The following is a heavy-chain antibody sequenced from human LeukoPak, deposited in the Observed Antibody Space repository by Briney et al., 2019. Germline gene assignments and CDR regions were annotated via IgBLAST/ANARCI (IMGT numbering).Heavy chain of an antibody. CDR1: GGSFSGHY. D-gene: IGHD4-17*01. Sequence: SETLSLTCTVYGGSFSGHYWSWIRQPPEKGLEWIGEIHHSGSTNYNPSLKTRVTISVDTSRYQFSLKLSSVTAADTAVYYCARGTLSGDLHLDYWGQGTLVTVSS. CDR3: ARGTLSGDLHLDY. CDR2: IHHSGST. J-gene: IGHJ4*02. V-gene: IGHV4-34*01.